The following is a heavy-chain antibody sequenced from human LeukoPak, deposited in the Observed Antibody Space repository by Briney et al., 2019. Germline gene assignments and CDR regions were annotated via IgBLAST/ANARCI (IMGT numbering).Heavy chain of an antibody. Sequence: AGGSLRLSCAASAFSLNAYNMNWLRQAPGKGLEWVSSISYSGTYIYYADSVKGRFTISRDNAQNSLYLQMNSLRAEDTAIYYCVRDRGTYRPIDYWGQGTLVTVSS. D-gene: IGHD1-26*01. CDR1: AFSLNAYN. V-gene: IGHV3-21*04. J-gene: IGHJ4*02. CDR2: ISYSGTYI. CDR3: VRDRGTYRPIDY.